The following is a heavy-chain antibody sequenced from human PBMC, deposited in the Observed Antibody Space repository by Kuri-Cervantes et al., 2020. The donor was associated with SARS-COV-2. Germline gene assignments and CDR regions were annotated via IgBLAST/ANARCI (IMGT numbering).Heavy chain of an antibody. D-gene: IGHD3-16*01. Sequence: GESLKIPCAASGFTFSSYAMHWVRQAPGKGLEWVAVISYDGSNKYYADSVKGRFTISRDNSKNTLYLQMNSLRAEDTAVYYCARDHGGLLGYWGQGTLVTVSS. J-gene: IGHJ4*02. V-gene: IGHV3-30*16. CDR3: ARDHGGLLGY. CDR1: GFTFSSYA. CDR2: ISYDGSNK.